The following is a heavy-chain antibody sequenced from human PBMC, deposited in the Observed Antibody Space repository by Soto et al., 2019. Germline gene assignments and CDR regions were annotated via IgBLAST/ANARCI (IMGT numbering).Heavy chain of an antibody. D-gene: IGHD2-15*01. J-gene: IGHJ6*03. CDR3: AKDAGGGEYYMDV. CDR1: GFTFDAYA. V-gene: IGHV3-9*01. CDR2: ISWNSGSI. Sequence: EVQLVESGGGLVQPGRSLRLSCAASGFTFDAYAMHWVRQAPCKGLEWVSGISWNSGSIGYADSVKGRFTISRDNAKNSLYLQMNSLRAEDTALYYCAKDAGGGEYYMDVWGKWTTVTVSS.